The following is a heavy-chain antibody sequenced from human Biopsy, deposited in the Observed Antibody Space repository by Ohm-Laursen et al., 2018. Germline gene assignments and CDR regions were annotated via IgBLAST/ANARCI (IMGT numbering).Heavy chain of an antibody. CDR2: ITGSSSTI. J-gene: IGHJ6*02. V-gene: IGHV3-48*03. CDR3: TRLAYYYYYGMDV. CDR1: GFTFNSHE. Sequence: GSLRLSCAASGFTFNSHEMNWVRQAPGKGLEWISYITGSSSTIYYADSVKGRFTISRDNAKNSLYLQRNSLRAEDTAAYYCTRLAYYYYYGMDVWGQGTTVTVSS. D-gene: IGHD2-21*01.